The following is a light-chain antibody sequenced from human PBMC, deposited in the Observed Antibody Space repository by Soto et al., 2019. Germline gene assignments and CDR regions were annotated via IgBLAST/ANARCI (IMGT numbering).Light chain of an antibody. J-gene: IGKJ1*01. CDR3: QQYDNWPQT. CDR1: QSVRNY. CDR2: GAS. V-gene: IGKV3-15*01. Sequence: EVVMTQSPATLSVSPGERATLSCGVSQSVRNYLAWYQQKPGQAPRLLIHGASTRATGIPARFSGSGSGTEFTLTITGLQSEDFAVYYCQQYDNWPQTFGQGTKV.